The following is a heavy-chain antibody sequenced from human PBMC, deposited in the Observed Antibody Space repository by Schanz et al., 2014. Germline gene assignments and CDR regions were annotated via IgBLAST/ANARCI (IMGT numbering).Heavy chain of an antibody. D-gene: IGHD3-10*01. CDR3: AKDGPGGSGSYSADGGMDV. CDR2: ISSSSSTI. CDR1: GFTFSSYA. J-gene: IGHJ6*02. V-gene: IGHV3-48*01. Sequence: EVQLVQSGGGLVQPGGSLRLSCAASGFTFSSYAMSWVRQAPGKGLEWVAYISSSSSTIHYADSVKGRFTISRDNAKSSLYLQMNSLRAEDTAVYYCAKDGPGGSGSYSADGGMDVWGQGTTXTVSS.